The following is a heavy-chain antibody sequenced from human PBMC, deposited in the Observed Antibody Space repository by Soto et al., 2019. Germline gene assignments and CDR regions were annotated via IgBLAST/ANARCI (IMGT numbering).Heavy chain of an antibody. CDR1: VFTFCSYG. CDR3: AKDPEWGRYDFWSGYFDY. Sequence: GGSLRLSCAASVFTFCSYGMHWVRQDPGKGLEWVAVISYDGSNKYYADSVKGRFTISRDNSKNTLYLQMNSLRAEDTAVYYCAKDPEWGRYDFWSGYFDYWGQGTLVTVSS. D-gene: IGHD3-3*01. V-gene: IGHV3-30*18. J-gene: IGHJ4*02. CDR2: ISYDGSNK.